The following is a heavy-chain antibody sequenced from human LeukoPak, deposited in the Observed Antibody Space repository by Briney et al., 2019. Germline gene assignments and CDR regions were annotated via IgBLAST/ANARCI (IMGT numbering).Heavy chain of an antibody. Sequence: TSETLSLTCAVSGGSISTTSYFWGWIRQPPGKGLEWIGSIYYSGSTYYNPSLKSRVTISVDTSKNQFSLKLRSVTAADTAVYYCARSGLMGMYYYYYYMDVWGKGTTVTISS. J-gene: IGHJ6*03. CDR1: GGSISTTSYF. CDR2: IYYSGST. D-gene: IGHD3-16*01. V-gene: IGHV4-39*01. CDR3: ARSGLMGMYYYYYYMDV.